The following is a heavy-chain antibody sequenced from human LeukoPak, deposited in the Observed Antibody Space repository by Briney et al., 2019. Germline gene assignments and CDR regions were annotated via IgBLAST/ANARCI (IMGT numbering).Heavy chain of an antibody. CDR3: AKVSFVDDFWSGYYFDY. V-gene: IGHV3-23*01. CDR1: GFTFSSYA. D-gene: IGHD3-3*01. J-gene: IGHJ4*02. CDR2: ISGSGGNT. Sequence: PGGSLRLSCAAPGFTFSSYAMSWVRQAPGKGLEGVSAISGSGGNTYYADSVKGRFTISRDNSKNTLYLQMNSLRAEDTAVYYCAKVSFVDDFWSGYYFDYWGQGTLVTFSS.